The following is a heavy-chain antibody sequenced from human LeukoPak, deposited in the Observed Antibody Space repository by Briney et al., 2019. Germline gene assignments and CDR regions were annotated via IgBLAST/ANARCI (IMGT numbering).Heavy chain of an antibody. CDR2: ISGSGGST. J-gene: IGHJ4*02. D-gene: IGHD1-1*01. Sequence: GGSLRLSCAASGFTISSYAMSWVRQAPGKGLEWVSAISGSGGSTYYADSVKGRFTISRDNSKNTLYLQMNSLGAEDTAVYYCAKTYRDDNRIDYWGQGTLVTVSS. CDR1: GFTISSYA. CDR3: AKTYRDDNRIDY. V-gene: IGHV3-23*01.